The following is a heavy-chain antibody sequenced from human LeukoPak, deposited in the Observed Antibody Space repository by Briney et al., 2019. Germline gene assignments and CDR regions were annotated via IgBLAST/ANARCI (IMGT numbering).Heavy chain of an antibody. Sequence: GGSLRLSCAASGFTFSGYWMHWVRQAPGKGLVWVSRISSDGSTTTYADSVKGRFTISRDNAKNTLYLQMNTLRVEGAAVYYCTRDLMDYDVSTGLHHYYMDVWGQGTTVTVSS. CDR2: ISSDGSTT. D-gene: IGHD3-9*01. CDR3: TRDLMDYDVSTGLHHYYMDV. V-gene: IGHV3-74*01. CDR1: GFTFSGYW. J-gene: IGHJ6*02.